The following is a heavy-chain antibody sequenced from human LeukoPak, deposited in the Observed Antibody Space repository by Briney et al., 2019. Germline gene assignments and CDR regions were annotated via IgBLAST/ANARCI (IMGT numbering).Heavy chain of an antibody. Sequence: PGGSLRLSCAASGFTFSSYGMHWVRQAPGKGLEWVSFIRFDGTNKYYADSVKGRFTISRDNSKNTLYLQMNSLRAEDTAVYYCAQDIQTVAGSSSNFHYWGQGTLVTVSS. V-gene: IGHV3-30*02. CDR2: IRFDGTNK. D-gene: IGHD6-19*01. CDR3: AQDIQTVAGSSSNFHY. CDR1: GFTFSSYG. J-gene: IGHJ4*02.